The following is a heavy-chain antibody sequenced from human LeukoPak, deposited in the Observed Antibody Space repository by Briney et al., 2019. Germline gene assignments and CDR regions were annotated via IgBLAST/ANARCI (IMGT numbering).Heavy chain of an antibody. D-gene: IGHD1-26*01. CDR3: AKSKWELLYYFDY. V-gene: IGHV3-23*01. CDR1: GFTFSSYA. Sequence: GGSLRLSCAAYGFTFSSYAMSWVRQAPGKGLEWVSAISGSGGSTYYADSVKGRFTISRDNSKNTLYLQMNSLRAEDTAVYYCAKSKWELLYYFDYWGQGTLVTVSS. CDR2: ISGSGGST. J-gene: IGHJ4*02.